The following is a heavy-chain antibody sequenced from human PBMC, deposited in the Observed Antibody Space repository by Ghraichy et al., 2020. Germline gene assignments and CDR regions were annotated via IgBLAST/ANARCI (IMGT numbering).Heavy chain of an antibody. V-gene: IGHV4-39*01. Sequence: TLSLTCTVSGGSISSSSYYWGWIRQPPGKGLEWIGSIYYSGSTYYNPSLKSRVTISVDTSKNQFSLKLSSVTAADTAVYYCARGWERAFDIWGQGTMVTVSS. CDR2: IYYSGST. CDR1: GGSISSSSYY. D-gene: IGHD3-16*01. J-gene: IGHJ3*02. CDR3: ARGWERAFDI.